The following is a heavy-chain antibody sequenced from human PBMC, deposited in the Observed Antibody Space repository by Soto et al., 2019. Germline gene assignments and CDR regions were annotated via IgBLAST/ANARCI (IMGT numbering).Heavy chain of an antibody. Sequence: QVQLQQWGAGLLKPSETLSLTCAVYGGSFSGFYWSWIRQPPEKGLEWIGEINHSGSTNYNPSLKXXVXIXXDTSKNQFSLKLSSVTAADTAVYYCASMWSGYNSHWGQGTQVTVSS. V-gene: IGHV4-34*01. CDR3: ASMWSGYNSH. CDR2: INHSGST. CDR1: GGSFSGFY. D-gene: IGHD6-25*01. J-gene: IGHJ4*02.